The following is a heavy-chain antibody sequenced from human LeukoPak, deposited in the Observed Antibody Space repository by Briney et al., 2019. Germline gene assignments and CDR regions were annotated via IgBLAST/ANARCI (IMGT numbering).Heavy chain of an antibody. CDR3: ARRRYSGSSQHFDY. CDR2: ISSSSSYI. Sequence: GGSLRLSCAASGFTFSSYEMNWVRQAPGKGLEWVSYISSSSSYIYYADSVKGRFTISRDNAKNSLYLQMNSLRAEDTAVYYCARRRYSGSSQHFDYWGQGTLVTVSS. V-gene: IGHV3-21*05. CDR1: GFTFSSYE. D-gene: IGHD1-26*01. J-gene: IGHJ4*02.